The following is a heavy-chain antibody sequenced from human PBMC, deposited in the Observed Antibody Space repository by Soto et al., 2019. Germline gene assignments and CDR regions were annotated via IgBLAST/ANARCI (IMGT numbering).Heavy chain of an antibody. CDR2: IYYSGST. J-gene: IGHJ5*02. D-gene: IGHD6-13*01. V-gene: IGHV4-39*07. Sequence: SETLSLTCTVSGDSITSSDSYWGWIRQPPGKGLEWIGSIYYSGSTYYNPSLKSRLTISIDTSKNQFSLKLSSVTAADTAVYYCAREWGHSSSWAQWFDPWGQGTLVTVSS. CDR1: GDSITSSDSY. CDR3: AREWGHSSSWAQWFDP.